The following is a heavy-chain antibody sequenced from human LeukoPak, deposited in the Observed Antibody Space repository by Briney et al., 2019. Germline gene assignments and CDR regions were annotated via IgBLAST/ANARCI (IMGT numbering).Heavy chain of an antibody. CDR3: AKVGYYDSSGPPMYFDY. CDR2: IYTSGST. J-gene: IGHJ4*02. CDR1: GGSISSGSYY. Sequence: SQTLSLTCTGSGGSISSGSYYWSWIRQPAGKGLEWIGRIYTSGSTNYNPSLKSRVTISVDTSKNQFSLKLSSVTAADTAVYYCAKVGYYDSSGPPMYFDYWGQGTLVTVSS. D-gene: IGHD3-22*01. V-gene: IGHV4-61*02.